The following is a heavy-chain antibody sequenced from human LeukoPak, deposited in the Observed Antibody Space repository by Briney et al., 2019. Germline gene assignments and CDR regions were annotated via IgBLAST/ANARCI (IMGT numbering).Heavy chain of an antibody. V-gene: IGHV1-69*13. CDR2: IIPIFGTA. CDR3: ARALFPYCSSTSCHSGYFDY. Sequence: SVKVSCKASGGTFSSYAISWVRQAPGQGLGWMGGIIPIFGTANYAQKFQGRVTITADESTSTAYMELSSLRSEDTAVYYCARALFPYCSSTSCHSGYFDYWGQGTLVTVSS. J-gene: IGHJ4*02. CDR1: GGTFSSYA. D-gene: IGHD2-2*01.